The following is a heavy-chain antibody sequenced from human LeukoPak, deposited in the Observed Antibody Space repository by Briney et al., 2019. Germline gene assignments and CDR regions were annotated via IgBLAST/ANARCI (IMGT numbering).Heavy chain of an antibody. D-gene: IGHD6-6*01. CDR3: ARDDRDISSFRFDY. Sequence: PGGSVRLFCAAYGFIFNMQSMSWVRQAPGEGLEWVSSISSHSRHIYYADSVKGRFTISSDSPKNSLHLQMNSLRAEDTAVYYCARDDRDISSFRFDYWGHGILVTVSS. CDR2: ISSHSRHI. CDR1: GFIFNMQS. J-gene: IGHJ4*01. V-gene: IGHV3-21*01.